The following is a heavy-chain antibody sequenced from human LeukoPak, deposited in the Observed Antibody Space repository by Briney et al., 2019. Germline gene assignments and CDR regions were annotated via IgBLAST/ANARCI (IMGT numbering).Heavy chain of an antibody. Sequence: SETLSLTCTVSGGSNSSYYWSWIRQPPGKGLEWIGYISYSGSTNYNPSLKSRVTISVDTSKNQFSLKLSSVTAADTAVYYCARYVWGSYPTFEDYWGQGTLVTVSS. CDR3: ARYVWGSYPTFEDY. CDR2: ISYSGST. J-gene: IGHJ4*02. CDR1: GGSNSSYY. D-gene: IGHD3-16*02. V-gene: IGHV4-59*01.